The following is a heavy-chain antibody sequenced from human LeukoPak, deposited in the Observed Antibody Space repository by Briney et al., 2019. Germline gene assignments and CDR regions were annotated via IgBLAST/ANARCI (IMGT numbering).Heavy chain of an antibody. CDR3: ARAQGDLRPFVRVSYAFDI. CDR1: GGTFSSYA. V-gene: IGHV1-69*05. D-gene: IGHD3-16*01. J-gene: IGHJ3*02. Sequence: SVKVSCKASGGTFSSYAISWVRQAPGQGLEWMGRIIPIFGTANYAQKFQGRVTITTDESTSTAYMELSSLRSEDTAVYYCARAQGDLRPFVRVSYAFDIWGQGTMVTVSS. CDR2: IIPIFGTA.